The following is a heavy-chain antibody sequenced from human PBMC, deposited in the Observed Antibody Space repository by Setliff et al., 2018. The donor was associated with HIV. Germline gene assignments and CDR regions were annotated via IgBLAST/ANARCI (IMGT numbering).Heavy chain of an antibody. V-gene: IGHV3-48*04. Sequence: GSLRLSCAASGFTFSSYSMNWVRQAPGKGLEWVSYISSSSSTIYYADSVKGRFTISRDNAKNTLYLQMNSLRAEDTAVYYCAKPMTTVTTAAFDIWGQGTMVTVSS. CDR3: AKPMTTVTTAAFDI. J-gene: IGHJ3*02. CDR1: GFTFSSYS. CDR2: ISSSSSTI. D-gene: IGHD4-17*01.